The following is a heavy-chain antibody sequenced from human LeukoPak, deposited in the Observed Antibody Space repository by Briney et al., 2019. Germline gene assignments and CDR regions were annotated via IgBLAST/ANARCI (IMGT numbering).Heavy chain of an antibody. CDR3: ARLDSGDYFFDY. CDR1: GGSISSGIYY. D-gene: IGHD4-17*01. CDR2: VFYSGTT. J-gene: IGHJ4*02. V-gene: IGHV4-39*01. Sequence: PSETLSLTCTVSGGSISSGIYYWGWIRQPPGKGLEWLGTVFYSGTTYYNPSLESRVTISVYTSKNQFSLGLRSVTAADTAVYYCARLDSGDYFFDYWGQGTLVTVSS.